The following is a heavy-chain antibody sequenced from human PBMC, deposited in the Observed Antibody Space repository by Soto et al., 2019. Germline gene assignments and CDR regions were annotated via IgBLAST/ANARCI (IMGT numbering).Heavy chain of an antibody. V-gene: IGHV1-2*04. Sequence: ASVKVSCKASGYTFTGHYMHWVRQAPGQGLEWMGWINPNSGGTNYAQKFQGWVTMTRDTSISTAYMELSRLRSDDTAVYYCARERNRSGGYGMDVWGQGTTVTVSS. CDR3: ARERNRSGGYGMDV. CDR2: INPNSGGT. J-gene: IGHJ6*02. D-gene: IGHD3-10*01. CDR1: GYTFTGHY.